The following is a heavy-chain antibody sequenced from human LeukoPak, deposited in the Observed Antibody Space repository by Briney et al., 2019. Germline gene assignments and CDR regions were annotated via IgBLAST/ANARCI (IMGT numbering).Heavy chain of an antibody. CDR3: ARTEGTDCSGGSCYFRY. V-gene: IGHV1-46*01. CDR2: INPSGGST. Sequence: ASVKVSCKASGYTFTNYYMHWVRQAPGQGLEWMGIINPSGGSTSYAQKFQGRVTMTRDTSTSTVYMELSSLRSEDTAVYYCARTEGTDCSGGSCYFRYWGQGTLVTVSS. CDR1: GYTFTNYY. D-gene: IGHD2-15*01. J-gene: IGHJ4*02.